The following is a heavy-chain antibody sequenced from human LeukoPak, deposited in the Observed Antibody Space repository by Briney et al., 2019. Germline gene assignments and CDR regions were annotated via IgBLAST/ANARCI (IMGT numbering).Heavy chain of an antibody. V-gene: IGHV1-46*01. Sequence: ASVKVSCKASGYTITNNYMHWVRQAPGQGLEWMGVINPSGTGTSYAQKFQGRITMSRDTSTSTAYMELSSLRSDDTAVYYCARDMDTGPDLFDYWGQGTLVTVSS. D-gene: IGHD5-18*01. CDR2: INPSGTGT. CDR3: ARDMDTGPDLFDY. CDR1: GYTITNNY. J-gene: IGHJ4*02.